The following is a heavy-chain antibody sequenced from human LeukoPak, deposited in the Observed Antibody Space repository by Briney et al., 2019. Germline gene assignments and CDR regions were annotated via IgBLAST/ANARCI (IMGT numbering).Heavy chain of an antibody. J-gene: IGHJ4*02. Sequence: ASVKISCKTSGYSENFYGITWVRQVAGQGLEWMGWISAQHGQTEYAPNSQDRVTMTTDTYTNTAYMELRSLRSDDTAVYYCAGSLGYCTSNVCYLKYWGQGTLVTVSS. CDR1: GYSENFYG. CDR2: ISAQHGQT. V-gene: IGHV1-18*01. CDR3: AGSLGYCTSNVCYLKY. D-gene: IGHD2-8*01.